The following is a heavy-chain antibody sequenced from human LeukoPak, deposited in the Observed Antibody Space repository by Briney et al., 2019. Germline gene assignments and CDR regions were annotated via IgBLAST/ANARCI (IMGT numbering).Heavy chain of an antibody. Sequence: SETLSLSCAVSGGSFSAFFWSWIRQPPGKGLEWIGEINHSGSTNYNPSLKSRVTISVDTSKNQFSLKLSSVTAADTAVYYCARRPKALRVGGAFDIWGQGTMVTVSS. D-gene: IGHD3-10*01. CDR1: GGSFSAFF. CDR2: INHSGST. J-gene: IGHJ3*02. CDR3: ARRPKALRVGGAFDI. V-gene: IGHV4-34*01.